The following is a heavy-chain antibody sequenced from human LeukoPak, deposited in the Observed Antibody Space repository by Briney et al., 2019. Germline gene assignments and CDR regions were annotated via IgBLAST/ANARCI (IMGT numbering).Heavy chain of an antibody. V-gene: IGHV1-18*01. D-gene: IGHD3-10*01. Sequence: ASVTVSCKTSGYNFLNYGVNWVRQAPGHGPERVGWISPYNYKTYYAQKVQGRVTLTTDTSTNTAYMELKSLRSDDTAVYYCARDSRYYGSGSYYNPFDYWGQGTLVTVSS. CDR3: ARDSRYYGSGSYYNPFDY. J-gene: IGHJ4*02. CDR1: GYNFLNYG. CDR2: ISPYNYKT.